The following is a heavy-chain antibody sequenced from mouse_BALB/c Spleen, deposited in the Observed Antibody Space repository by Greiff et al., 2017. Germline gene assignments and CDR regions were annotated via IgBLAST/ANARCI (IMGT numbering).Heavy chain of an antibody. D-gene: IGHD1-1*01. V-gene: IGHV1S34*01. CDR2: ISCYNGAT. Sequence: LVKTGASVKISCKASGYSFTGYYMHWVKQSHGKSLEWIGYISCYNGATSYNQKFKGKATFTVDTSSSTAYMQFNSLTSEDFAVYYCAPTVVATDWYFDVWGAGTTVTVSS. CDR1: GYSFTGYY. CDR3: APTVVATDWYFDV. J-gene: IGHJ1*01.